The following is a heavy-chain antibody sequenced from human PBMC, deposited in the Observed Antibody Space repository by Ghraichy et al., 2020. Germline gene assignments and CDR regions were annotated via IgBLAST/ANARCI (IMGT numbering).Heavy chain of an antibody. CDR3: ARDLGSGWYFDY. Sequence: LSLTCAASGFIFSGYWMSWVRQAPGKGPEWVANIKKDGSEKYYVDSVKGRFTISRDNAKNSLYLQMNSLRAEDTAVYYCARDLGSGWYFDYWGQGTLVTVS. D-gene: IGHD6-19*01. J-gene: IGHJ4*02. CDR1: GFIFSGYW. V-gene: IGHV3-7*01. CDR2: IKKDGSEK.